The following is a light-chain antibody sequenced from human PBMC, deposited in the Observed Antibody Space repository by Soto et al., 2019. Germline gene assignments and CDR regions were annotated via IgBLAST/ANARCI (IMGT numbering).Light chain of an antibody. J-gene: IGKJ4*01. CDR2: GAS. Sequence: RGSMQSPNTLSVSPGERATLSCRASQSVRRNLAWYQQKPGQAPRLLISGASTRATGIPARFSGSGSGTEFTLTISSLQSEDVAVYYCQQYDNWPPLTFGGGTKVDIK. CDR1: QSVRRN. V-gene: IGKV3-15*01. CDR3: QQYDNWPPLT.